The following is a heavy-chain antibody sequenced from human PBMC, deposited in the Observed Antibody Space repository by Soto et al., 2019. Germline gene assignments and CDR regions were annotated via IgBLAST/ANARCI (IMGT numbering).Heavy chain of an antibody. D-gene: IGHD3-9*01. J-gene: IGHJ5*02. CDR1: GFTFSSYA. V-gene: IGHV3-23*01. Sequence: GGSLRLSCAASGFTFSSYAMSWVRQAPGKGLEWVSAISGSGGSTYYADSVKGRFTISRDNAKKLLYLGMNSLRAEDTALYYCARGIGSDWSSWFDPWGQGTPVTVSS. CDR2: ISGSGGST. CDR3: ARGIGSDWSSWFDP.